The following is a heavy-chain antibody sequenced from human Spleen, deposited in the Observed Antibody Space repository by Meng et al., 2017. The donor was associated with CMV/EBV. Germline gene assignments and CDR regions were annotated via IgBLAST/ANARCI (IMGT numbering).Heavy chain of an antibody. CDR1: GSSLTTSGVG. CDR3: ASRNCSSTSCYVPDAFDI. Sequence: SGPTLVKPTQTLTLTCTFSGSSLTTSGVGVGWIRQPPGKGLEWIGSIYYSGSTYYNPSLKSRVTISVDTSKNQFSLKLSSVTAADTAVYYCASRNCSSTSCYVPDAFDIWGQGTMVTVSS. D-gene: IGHD2-2*01. J-gene: IGHJ3*02. V-gene: IGHV4-39*01. CDR2: IYYSGST.